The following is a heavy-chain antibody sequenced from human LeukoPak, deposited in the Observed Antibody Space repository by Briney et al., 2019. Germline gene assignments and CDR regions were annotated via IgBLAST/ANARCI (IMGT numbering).Heavy chain of an antibody. V-gene: IGHV4-39*01. CDR1: GGSISSSSYY. J-gene: IGHJ4*02. CDR2: IYYSGST. Sequence: SETLSLTCTVSGGSISSSSYYWGWIRQPPGKGLEWIGNIYYSGSTYYNPSLKSRVTISEDTSKNQFSLKLSSVTAADTAVYYCARRSSSWYSKIDSWGQGTLVTVSS. CDR3: ARRSSSWYSKIDS. D-gene: IGHD6-13*01.